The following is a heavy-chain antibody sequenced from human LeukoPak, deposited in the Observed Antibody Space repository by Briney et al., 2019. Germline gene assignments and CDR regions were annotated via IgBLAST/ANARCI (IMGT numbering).Heavy chain of an antibody. CDR1: GGTFSSYT. V-gene: IGHV1-69*04. CDR2: IIPILGIA. Sequence: SVKVSRKASGGTFSSYTISWVRQAPGQGLEWMGRIIPILGIANYAQKFQGRVTITADKSASTAYMELSSLRSEDTAVYYCARDWSGYCSSTSCFHYYFDYWGQGTLVTVSS. J-gene: IGHJ4*02. D-gene: IGHD2-2*03. CDR3: ARDWSGYCSSTSCFHYYFDY.